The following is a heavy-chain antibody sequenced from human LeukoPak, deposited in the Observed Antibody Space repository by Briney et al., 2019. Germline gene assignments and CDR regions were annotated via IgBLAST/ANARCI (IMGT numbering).Heavy chain of an antibody. D-gene: IGHD3-10*01. V-gene: IGHV4-59*01. CDR3: ARVVRGVIGY. CDR1: GGSISSYY. Sequence: SETLSLTCTVSGGSISSYYWSRIRQPPGKGLEWIGYIYYSGSTNYNPSLKSRVTISVDTSKNQFSLKLSSVTAADTAVYYCARVVRGVIGYWGQGTLVTVSS. CDR2: IYYSGST. J-gene: IGHJ4*02.